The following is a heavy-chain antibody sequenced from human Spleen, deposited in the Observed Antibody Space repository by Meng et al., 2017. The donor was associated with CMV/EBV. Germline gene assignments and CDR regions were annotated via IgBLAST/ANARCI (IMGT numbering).Heavy chain of an antibody. Sequence: TFRDAWMSWVRQAPGKGLEWVGRIKSKTDGGTTDYAAPVKGRFTISRDDSKNTLYLQMNSLKTEDTAVYYCTTDWGYCSSTSCYPIDYWGQGTLVTVSS. J-gene: IGHJ4*02. V-gene: IGHV3-15*01. CDR1: TFRDAW. D-gene: IGHD2-2*01. CDR2: IKSKTDGGTT. CDR3: TTDWGYCSSTSCYPIDY.